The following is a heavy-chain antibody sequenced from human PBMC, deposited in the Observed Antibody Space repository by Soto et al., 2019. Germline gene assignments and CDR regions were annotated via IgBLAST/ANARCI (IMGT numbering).Heavy chain of an antibody. V-gene: IGHV1-2*04. CDR1: GYTFTDYY. J-gene: IGHJ6*02. D-gene: IGHD6-13*01. CDR3: ARNIAAAGSSRGNYYGMDV. CDR2: INPNSGGT. Sequence: ASVKVSCKASGYTFTDYYMHWVRQAPGQGLEWMGWINPNSGGTNYAQKFQGWVTMTRDTSISTAYMELSRLRSDDTAVYYCARNIAAAGSSRGNYYGMDVWGQGTTVTVSS.